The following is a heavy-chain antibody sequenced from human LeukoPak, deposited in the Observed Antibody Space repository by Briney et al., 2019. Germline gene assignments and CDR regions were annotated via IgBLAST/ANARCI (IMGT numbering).Heavy chain of an antibody. CDR1: GYTFTSYG. V-gene: IGHV1-18*01. Sequence: ASVKVSCKASGYTFTSYGISWVRQAPGQGLEWMGWISAYNGNTNYAQKLQGRVTMTTDTSTSTACMELRSLRSDDTAVYYCARDHPRIAAAQGFDYWGQGTLVTVSS. J-gene: IGHJ4*02. CDR3: ARDHPRIAAAQGFDY. CDR2: ISAYNGNT. D-gene: IGHD6-13*01.